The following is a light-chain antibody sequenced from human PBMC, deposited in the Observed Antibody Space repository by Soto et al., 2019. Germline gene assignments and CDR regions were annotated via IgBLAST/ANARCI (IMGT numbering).Light chain of an antibody. J-gene: IGKJ4*01. CDR2: DAS. Sequence: DIQMTQSPSSLSASVGDRVTITCQASQDISNYLNWYQQKPGKAPKLLIYDASNLETGVPSRFSGSGSGTHFTFNISSLQPEDIATYYCQQYDNLPPLTYGGGTKVEIK. CDR3: QQYDNLPPLT. CDR1: QDISNY. V-gene: IGKV1-33*01.